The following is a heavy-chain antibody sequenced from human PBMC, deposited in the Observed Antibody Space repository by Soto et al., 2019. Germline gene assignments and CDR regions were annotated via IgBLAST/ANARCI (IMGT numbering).Heavy chain of an antibody. D-gene: IGHD5-18*01. CDR1: FYTFTSNV. CDR3: ARVGYFFSPSYY. V-gene: IGHV1-18*04. Sequence: GAAVKLCCKASFYTFTSNVIICGMQASAQEIEWMGWISAYNGNTNYAQKLQGRVTMTTDTSTSTAYMELRILRSEDTAVYYCARVGYFFSPSYY. J-gene: IGHJ6*01. CDR2: ISAYNGNT.